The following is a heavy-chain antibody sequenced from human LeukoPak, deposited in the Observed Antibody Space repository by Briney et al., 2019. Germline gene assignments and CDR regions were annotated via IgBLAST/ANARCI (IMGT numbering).Heavy chain of an antibody. Sequence: QSGGSLRLSCAASGFTFSSYSMNWVRQAPGKGLEWFSYISSSSSTIYYADSVKGRFTISRDNAKNSLYLQMNSLRAEDTAVYYCARVRGSDRDYWGQGTLVTVSS. CDR3: ARVRGSDRDY. D-gene: IGHD1-26*01. CDR2: ISSSSSTI. J-gene: IGHJ4*02. V-gene: IGHV3-48*04. CDR1: GFTFSSYS.